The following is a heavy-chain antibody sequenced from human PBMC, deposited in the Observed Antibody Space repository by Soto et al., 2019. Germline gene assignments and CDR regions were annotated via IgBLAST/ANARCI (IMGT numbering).Heavy chain of an antibody. J-gene: IGHJ5*02. CDR2: ISSSGSTI. Sequence: GGSLRLSCAASGFTFSSYSMNWVRQAPGKGLEWVSYISSSGSTIYYADSVKGRFTISRDNAKNSLYLQMNSLRDEDTAVYYCASFEYYDILTGYSLSDWFDPWGQGTLVTVSS. CDR1: GFTFSSYS. D-gene: IGHD3-9*01. CDR3: ASFEYYDILTGYSLSDWFDP. V-gene: IGHV3-48*02.